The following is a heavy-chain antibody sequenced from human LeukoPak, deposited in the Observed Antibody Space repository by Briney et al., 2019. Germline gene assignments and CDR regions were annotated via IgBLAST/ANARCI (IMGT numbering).Heavy chain of an antibody. V-gene: IGHV3-9*01. J-gene: IGHJ4*02. D-gene: IGHD1-26*01. CDR3: AKDRASGSYYFYYFDY. Sequence: GGSLRLSCAASGFTFDDYAMHWVRQALGKGLDGVSGISWNSGSIGYADSVKGRFTISRDNAKNSLYLQMNSLRAEDTALYYCAKDRASGSYYFYYFDYWGQGTLVTVSS. CDR1: GFTFDDYA. CDR2: ISWNSGSI.